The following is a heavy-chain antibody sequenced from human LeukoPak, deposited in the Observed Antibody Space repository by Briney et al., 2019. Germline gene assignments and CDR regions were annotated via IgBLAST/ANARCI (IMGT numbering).Heavy chain of an antibody. CDR3: AKDHSYYDSSGYYLWYFDY. D-gene: IGHD3-22*01. CDR2: IKQDGSDT. V-gene: IGHV3-7*01. J-gene: IGHJ4*02. Sequence: GGSLRLSCAASGFTLSSYWMIWVRQAPGRGLEWVANIKQDGSDTYYVDSVKGRFTISRDNSKNTLYLQMNSLRAEDTAVYYCAKDHSYYDSSGYYLWYFDYWGQGTLVTVSS. CDR1: GFTLSSYW.